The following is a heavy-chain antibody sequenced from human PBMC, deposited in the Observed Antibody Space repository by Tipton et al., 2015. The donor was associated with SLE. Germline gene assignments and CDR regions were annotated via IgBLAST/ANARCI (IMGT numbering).Heavy chain of an antibody. CDR2: FYHSGNT. CDR1: RYSISSGYY. Sequence: TLSLTCIVSRYSISSGYYWGWMRQAPGKELKWIGSFYHSGNTYYNPSLTSRVTISVDTSKNQFFLKLSSVTAADTAVYYCAREGDFWSGRAFDIWGQGTMVTVSS. J-gene: IGHJ3*02. D-gene: IGHD3-3*01. CDR3: AREGDFWSGRAFDI. V-gene: IGHV4-38-2*02.